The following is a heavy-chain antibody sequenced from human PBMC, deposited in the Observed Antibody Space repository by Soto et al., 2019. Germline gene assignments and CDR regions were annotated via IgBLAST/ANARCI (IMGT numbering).Heavy chain of an antibody. D-gene: IGHD5-12*01. Sequence: PSETLSLTCTFSGGSSSSSTYYWSWIRQPPGKGLEWIGYIYYSGSTNYNPSLKSRVTISVDTSKNQFSLKLSSVTAADTAVYYCARGCIVATIRAYYYYYYMVVWGNGPTVTV. CDR3: ARGCIVATIRAYYYYYYMVV. J-gene: IGHJ6*03. CDR1: GGSSSSSTYY. V-gene: IGHV4-61*01. CDR2: IYYSGST.